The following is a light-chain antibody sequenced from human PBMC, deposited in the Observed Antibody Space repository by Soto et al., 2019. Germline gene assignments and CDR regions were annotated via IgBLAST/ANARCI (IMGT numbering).Light chain of an antibody. J-gene: IGLJ1*01. V-gene: IGLV2-14*01. CDR3: SSFTGSSPLYV. CDR2: DVS. Sequence: QSALTQPASVSGSPGQSITISCTGTSSDIGGYNYVSWYQQHPGKAPKLVIHDVSDRPSGVSNRFSGSKSGNMASLTISGLQAEDEAHYYCSSFTGSSPLYVFGTGTKLTVL. CDR1: SSDIGGYNY.